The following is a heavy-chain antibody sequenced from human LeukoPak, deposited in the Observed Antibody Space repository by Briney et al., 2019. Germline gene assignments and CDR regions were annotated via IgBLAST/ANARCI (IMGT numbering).Heavy chain of an antibody. CDR3: ARVRHRYCSSTSCYHWFDP. J-gene: IGHJ5*02. V-gene: IGHV1-8*01. Sequence: ASVKVSCKASGYTFTSYDINWVRQATGQGLEWMGWMYPNSGNTGYAQKFQGRVTMTRNTSISTAYMELSSLKSEDTAVYYCARVRHRYCSSTSCYHWFDPWGQGTLVTVSS. CDR1: GYTFTSYD. CDR2: MYPNSGNT. D-gene: IGHD2-2*01.